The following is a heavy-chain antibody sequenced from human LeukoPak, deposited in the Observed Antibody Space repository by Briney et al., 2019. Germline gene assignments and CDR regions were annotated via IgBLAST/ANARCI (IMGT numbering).Heavy chain of an antibody. D-gene: IGHD6-13*01. V-gene: IGHV4-4*07. Sequence: SETLSLTCTVSGGSISSYYWTWIRQPAGKGLEWIGRIYTSGSTNYNPSLKSRVTMSVDTSKNQFSLRLSSVTAADTAVYYCAKDSAGYNWFDPWGQGTLVTVSS. CDR2: IYTSGST. CDR3: AKDSAGYNWFDP. CDR1: GGSISSYY. J-gene: IGHJ5*02.